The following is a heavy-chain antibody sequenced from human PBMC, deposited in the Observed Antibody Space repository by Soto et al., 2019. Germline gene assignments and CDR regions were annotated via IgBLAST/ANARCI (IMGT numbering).Heavy chain of an antibody. J-gene: IGHJ5*02. V-gene: IGHV1-18*01. Sequence: QVQLVQSGGEVKKPGASVKVSCKASGYTFTSYGISWVRQAPGQGLEWMGRISAYNGNTNYAQKLQGRVTMTTDTATSRAYMELRSMRYDDTAVYYCARVVGALGHWFDPWGQGTLVTVSS. CDR1: GYTFTSYG. CDR3: ARVVGALGHWFDP. D-gene: IGHD1-26*01. CDR2: ISAYNGNT.